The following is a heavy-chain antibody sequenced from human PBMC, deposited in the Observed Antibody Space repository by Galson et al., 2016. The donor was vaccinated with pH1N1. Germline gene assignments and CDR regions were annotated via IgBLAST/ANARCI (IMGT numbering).Heavy chain of an antibody. CDR2: IFYDGTNE. D-gene: IGHD5-12*01. V-gene: IGHV3-30*04. J-gene: IGHJ4*02. CDR3: ARDSEYSGHEGFH. Sequence: SLRLSCAASGFTFTSYAMHWVRQAPGKGLEWVAVIFYDGTNEYYADSVKGRFTISRYKTQSTVSLQMNSLRTEDTAVYYCARDSEYSGHEGFHWAQGTLVIVSS. CDR1: GFTFTSYA.